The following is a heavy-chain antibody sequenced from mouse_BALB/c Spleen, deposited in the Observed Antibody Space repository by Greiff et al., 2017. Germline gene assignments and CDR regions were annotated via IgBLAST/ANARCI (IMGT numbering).Heavy chain of an antibody. CDR2: IWAGGST. J-gene: IGHJ4*01. CDR3: ARDDYYYAMDY. Sequence: QVHVKQSGPGLVAPSQSLSITCTVSGFSLTSYGVHWVRQPPGKGLEWLGVIWAGGSTNYNSALMSRLSISKDNSKSQVFLKMNSLQTDDTAMYYCARDDYYYAMDYWGQGTSVTVSS. V-gene: IGHV2-9*02. D-gene: IGHD2-4*01. CDR1: GFSLTSYG.